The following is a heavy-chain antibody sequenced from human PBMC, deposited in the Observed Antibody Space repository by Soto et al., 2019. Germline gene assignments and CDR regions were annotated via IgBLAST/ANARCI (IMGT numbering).Heavy chain of an antibody. CDR1: GGSISSGGYC. V-gene: IGHV4-31*03. Sequence: QVQLQESGPGLVKPSQTLSLTCTVSGGSISSGGYCWSWLRQHPGEGLEWIGFMYNSGSTSYNPSLKSRATISVDTSTNQFSLNLRSVTAADTAVYYCARGGDTTKVDYWGQGTLVTVSS. D-gene: IGHD3-16*01. CDR3: ARGGDTTKVDY. J-gene: IGHJ4*02. CDR2: MYNSGST.